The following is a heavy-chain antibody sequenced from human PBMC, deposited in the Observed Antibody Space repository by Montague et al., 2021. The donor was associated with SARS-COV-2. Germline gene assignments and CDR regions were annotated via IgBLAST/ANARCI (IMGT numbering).Heavy chain of an antibody. CDR3: ARGLDNNTGGDY. D-gene: IGHD3-16*01. J-gene: IGHJ4*02. V-gene: IGHV4-34*01. CDR1: SGPLSAYY. Sequence: SETLSLTCEVDSGPLSAYYWSWVLQPPGKGLEWIGEIHPYGHTSYNPSLMSRVTLSLGTSSNPFSLTLTSVTAADTAVYYCARGLDNNTGGDYWGQGMLVTASS. CDR2: IHPYGHT.